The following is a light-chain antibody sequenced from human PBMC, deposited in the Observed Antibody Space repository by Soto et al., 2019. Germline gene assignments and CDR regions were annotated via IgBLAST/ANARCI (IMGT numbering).Light chain of an antibody. J-gene: IGLJ1*01. V-gene: IGLV2-11*01. CDR2: DVS. CDR3: CSYAGGDNYV. Sequence: QSVLTQPRSVSGSPGQSVTISCTGTSSDVGGYNYVSWYQHHPGKAPKLMIYDVSKRPSGVPDRFSGSKSATTASLTISGLQAEDEADYYCCSYAGGDNYVFGTGTKVTVL. CDR1: SSDVGGYNY.